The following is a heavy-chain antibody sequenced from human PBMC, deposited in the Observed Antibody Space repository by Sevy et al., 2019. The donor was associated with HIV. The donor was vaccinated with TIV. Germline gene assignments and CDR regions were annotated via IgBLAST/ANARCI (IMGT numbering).Heavy chain of an antibody. D-gene: IGHD3-3*01. Sequence: ASVKVSCKASGYTFTGYYMHWVRQAPGQGLEWMGWINPNSGGTNYAQKFQGRVTMTRDTSISTAYMELSRLRSDDTAVYYCARDSPHTIFGVVTSYYYYGMDVWGQWTTVTVSS. CDR1: GYTFTGYY. V-gene: IGHV1-2*02. J-gene: IGHJ6*02. CDR2: INPNSGGT. CDR3: ARDSPHTIFGVVTSYYYYGMDV.